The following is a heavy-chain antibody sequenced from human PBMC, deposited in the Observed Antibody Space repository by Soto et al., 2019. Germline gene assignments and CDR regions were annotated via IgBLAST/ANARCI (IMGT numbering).Heavy chain of an antibody. CDR2: MNPNSGNT. J-gene: IGHJ4*02. D-gene: IGHD6-13*01. CDR1: GYTFTSYD. CDR3: ARGPVYGAAAGIPNIHDY. Sequence: QVQLVQSGAEVKKPGASVKVSCKASGYTFTSYDINWVRQATGQGLEWMGWMNPNSGNTGYAQKFQGRVTMTRNTSISTAYMELSSLRSEDTAVYYCARGPVYGAAAGIPNIHDYWGQGTLVTVAS. V-gene: IGHV1-8*01.